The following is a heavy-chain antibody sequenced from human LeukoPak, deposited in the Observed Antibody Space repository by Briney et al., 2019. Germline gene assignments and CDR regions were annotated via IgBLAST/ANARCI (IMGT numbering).Heavy chain of an antibody. CDR3: ASRHCSGENCYAGPLDF. J-gene: IGHJ4*02. CDR1: AFSDKSNY. Sequence: GSMRLSCVASAFSDKSNYMSWVRQAPGKGLEWVSVSYSGGSTYYEDSVKGRFTVSSDVSKNTLYLQMNNLRGEDTAVYYCASRHCSGENCYAGPLDFWGQGIQVTVSS. D-gene: IGHD2-8*02. V-gene: IGHV3-53*01. CDR2: SYSGGST.